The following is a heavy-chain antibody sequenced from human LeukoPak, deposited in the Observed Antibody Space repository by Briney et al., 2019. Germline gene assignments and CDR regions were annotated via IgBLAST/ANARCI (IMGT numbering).Heavy chain of an antibody. CDR3: ARLQYFAMDV. CDR1: GGSVSSGLYY. J-gene: IGHJ6*03. V-gene: IGHV4-61*02. D-gene: IGHD4-11*01. CDR2: VSASGTT. Sequence: SETLSLTCTGSGGSVSSGLYYWTWIRQPAGRGLEWVGRVSASGTTDYNPSLKSRVLITVATSKTTFSLRLSSVTAADTAVYYCARLQYFAMDVWGKGTTVTVSS.